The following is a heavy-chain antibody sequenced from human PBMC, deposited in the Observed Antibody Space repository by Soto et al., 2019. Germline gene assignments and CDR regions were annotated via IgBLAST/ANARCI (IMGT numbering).Heavy chain of an antibody. V-gene: IGHV1-3*01. Sequence: GASVQVCSEASGYTITSYAMHCVRQDPGQRLEWMGWINAGNGNTKYSQKFQGRVTITRDTSASTAYMELSSLRSEDTAVYYCARVKYDFWSGYSFDYWGQGTLVTVSS. D-gene: IGHD3-3*01. J-gene: IGHJ4*02. CDR3: ARVKYDFWSGYSFDY. CDR2: INAGNGNT. CDR1: GYTITSYA.